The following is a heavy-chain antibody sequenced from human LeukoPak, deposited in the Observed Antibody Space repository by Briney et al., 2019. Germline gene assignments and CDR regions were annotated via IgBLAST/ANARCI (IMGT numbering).Heavy chain of an antibody. CDR2: ISWNSGYI. D-gene: IGHD3-3*01. Sequence: GGSLRLSCAASGFAFGDYAMHWVRQTPGKGLEWVSGISWNSGYIGYADSVKGRFTISRDNSKNTLYLQMNSLRAEDTAVYYCARITLWSGYYPDYWGQGTLVTVSS. CDR3: ARITLWSGYYPDY. CDR1: GFAFGDYA. V-gene: IGHV3-9*01. J-gene: IGHJ4*02.